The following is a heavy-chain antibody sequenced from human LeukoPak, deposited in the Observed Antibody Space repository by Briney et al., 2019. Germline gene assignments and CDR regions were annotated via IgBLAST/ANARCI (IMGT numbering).Heavy chain of an antibody. CDR1: GGSFSGYY. D-gene: IGHD2-8*01. Sequence: SETLSLTCAVYGGSFSGYYWSWIRQPPGKGLEWIGEINHSGSTNYNPSLKSRVTISVDTSKNQFSLELSSVTAADTAVYYCARARWYCTNGVCYRSWFDPWGQGTLVTVSS. CDR3: ARARWYCTNGVCYRSWFDP. V-gene: IGHV4-34*01. CDR2: INHSGST. J-gene: IGHJ5*02.